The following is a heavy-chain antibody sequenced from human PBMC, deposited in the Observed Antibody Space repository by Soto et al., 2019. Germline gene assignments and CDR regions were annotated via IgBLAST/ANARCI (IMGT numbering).Heavy chain of an antibody. D-gene: IGHD2-21*01. CDR2: VSYDGNKK. V-gene: IGHV3-30*03. CDR3: SRGIKGGLDA. J-gene: IGHJ5*02. Sequence: QVPLAESGGGVVQPGRSLRLSCATSGFVSNDYDIHWVRQAPGKGLAWLASVSYDGNKKYYAESVKGRFTISRDNSKNTLSLQLNSLGAEDTAVYYCSRGIKGGLDAWGPGTLVTVSS. CDR1: GFVSNDYD.